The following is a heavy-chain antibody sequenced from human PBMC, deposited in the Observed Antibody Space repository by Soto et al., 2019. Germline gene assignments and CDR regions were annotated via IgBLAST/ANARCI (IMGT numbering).Heavy chain of an antibody. J-gene: IGHJ6*02. V-gene: IGHV4-59*01. Sequence: SETLSLTCTVSGGSISSYYWSWIRQPPGKXLEWIGYIYYSGSTNYNPSLKSRVTISVDTSKNQFSLKLSSVTAADAAVYYCARLQGRNYGSGTTSGMDVWGQGTTVTVSS. CDR2: IYYSGST. CDR1: GGSISSYY. CDR3: ARLQGRNYGSGTTSGMDV. D-gene: IGHD3-10*01.